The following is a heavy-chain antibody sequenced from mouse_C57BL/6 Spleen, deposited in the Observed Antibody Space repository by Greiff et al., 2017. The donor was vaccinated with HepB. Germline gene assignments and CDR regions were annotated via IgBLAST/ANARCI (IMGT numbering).Heavy chain of an antibody. Sequence: VKLQESGPGLVAPSQSLSITCTVSGFSLTSYAISWVRQPPGKGLEWLGVIWTGGGTNYNSALKSRLSISKDNSKSQVFLKMNSLQTDDTARYYCAQIYYDYDGWFAYWGQGTLVTVSA. CDR2: IWTGGGT. V-gene: IGHV2-9-1*01. D-gene: IGHD2-4*01. J-gene: IGHJ3*01. CDR3: AQIYYDYDGWFAY. CDR1: GFSLTSYA.